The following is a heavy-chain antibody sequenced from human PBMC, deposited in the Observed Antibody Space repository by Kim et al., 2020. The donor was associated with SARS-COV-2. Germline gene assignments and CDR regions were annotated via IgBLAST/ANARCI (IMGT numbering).Heavy chain of an antibody. Sequence: SETLSLTCTVSGGSINTGGYYWAWVRQQTGKGLEWVAYISNSGTTYYSPPLQARLHISMDTSTNQFSLNLSSVTAADTAISYCARVDVRVPALSTAFHV. CDR3: ARVDVRVPALSTAFHV. V-gene: IGHV4-31*03. CDR1: GGSINTGGYY. CDR2: ISNSGTT. D-gene: IGHD2-2*01. J-gene: IGHJ3*01.